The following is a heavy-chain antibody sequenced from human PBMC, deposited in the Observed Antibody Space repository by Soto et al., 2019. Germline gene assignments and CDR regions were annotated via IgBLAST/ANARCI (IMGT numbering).Heavy chain of an antibody. CDR3: ARGGPSIAAAGTYGFDY. CDR1: GFTFSSYW. J-gene: IGHJ4*02. Sequence: GGSLRLSCAASGFTFSSYWMHWVRQAPGKGLVWVSRINSDGSSTSYADSVKGRFTISRDNAKNTLYLQMNSLRAEDTAVYYCARGGPSIAAAGTYGFDYWGQGTLVTVSS. V-gene: IGHV3-74*01. D-gene: IGHD6-13*01. CDR2: INSDGSST.